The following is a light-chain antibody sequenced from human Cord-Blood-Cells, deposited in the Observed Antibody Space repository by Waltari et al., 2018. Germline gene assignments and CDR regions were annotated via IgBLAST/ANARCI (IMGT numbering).Light chain of an antibody. Sequence: DIQMTQSPSSLSASVGDRVTITCQASQDISNYLNWYQQKPGKAPKLLIYDASHLETGVPSRFSGSGSGTDFTFTISSLQPEDIATYYCQQYDNLSYTFGQGTKLEIK. J-gene: IGKJ2*01. CDR2: DAS. CDR3: QQYDNLSYT. V-gene: IGKV1-33*01. CDR1: QDISNY.